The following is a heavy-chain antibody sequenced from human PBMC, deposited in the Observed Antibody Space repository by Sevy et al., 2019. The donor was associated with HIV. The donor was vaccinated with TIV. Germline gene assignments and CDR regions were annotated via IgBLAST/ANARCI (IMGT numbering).Heavy chain of an antibody. J-gene: IGHJ3*01. CDR1: GGTFSSYV. D-gene: IGHD5-12*01. CDR2: IIRIFGTA. Sequence: ASVKVSCKASGGTFSSYVISWVRQAPGQGLEWMGRIIRIFGTANYAQKFQGRVTITADESTSTAYMELSSLRSEVTAVYYCARDWDIDGYNRAAFDFWGQGTMVTVSS. CDR3: ARDWDIDGYNRAAFDF. V-gene: IGHV1-69*13.